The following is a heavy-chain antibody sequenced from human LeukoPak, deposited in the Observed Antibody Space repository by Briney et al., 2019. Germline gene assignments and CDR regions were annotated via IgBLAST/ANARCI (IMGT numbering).Heavy chain of an antibody. V-gene: IGHV3-7*01. CDR2: IKQDGSEK. CDR1: GFTFSSYW. Sequence: GGSLRLSCAAPGFTFSSYWMSWFRQPPGKGLEWVANIKQDGSEKYYVDSVKGRFTISRDNAKNSLYLQMNSLRAEDTAVYYCARARYFDWDDFDYWGQGTLVTVSS. J-gene: IGHJ4*02. CDR3: ARARYFDWDDFDY. D-gene: IGHD3-9*01.